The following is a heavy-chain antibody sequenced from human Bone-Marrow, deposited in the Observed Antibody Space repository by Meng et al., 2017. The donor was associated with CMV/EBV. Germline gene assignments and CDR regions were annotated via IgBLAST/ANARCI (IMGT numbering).Heavy chain of an antibody. J-gene: IGHJ5*02. CDR2: IRYDGSNK. CDR1: GFTFSSYG. Sequence: GESLKISCAASGFTFSSYGMHWVRQAPGKGLEWVAFIRYDGSNKYYADSVKGRFTISRDNSKNTLYLQMNSLRAEDTAVYYCAKDRKDDFWSGYGPNWFDPWGQGNLVTVSS. V-gene: IGHV3-30*02. D-gene: IGHD3-3*01. CDR3: AKDRKDDFWSGYGPNWFDP.